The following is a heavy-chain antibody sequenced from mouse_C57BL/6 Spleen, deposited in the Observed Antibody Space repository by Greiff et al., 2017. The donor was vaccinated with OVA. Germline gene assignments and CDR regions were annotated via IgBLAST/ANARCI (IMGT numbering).Heavy chain of an antibody. CDR3: ARRGGLPSFDY. V-gene: IGHV1-82*01. D-gene: IGHD2-2*01. Sequence: QVQLKQSGPELVKPGASVKLSCTASGYAFSSSWMNWVKQRPGKGLEWIGRIYPGDGDTNYNGKFKGKATLTADKSSSTAYMQLSSLTSEDSAVYCCARRGGLPSFDYWGQGTTLTVSS. CDR2: IYPGDGDT. CDR1: GYAFSSSW. J-gene: IGHJ2*01.